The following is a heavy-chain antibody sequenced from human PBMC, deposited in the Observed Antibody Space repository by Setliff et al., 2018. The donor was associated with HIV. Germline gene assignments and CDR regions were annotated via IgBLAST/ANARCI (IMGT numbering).Heavy chain of an antibody. CDR3: ARLVRGGSGHYFDY. V-gene: IGHV4-39*07. D-gene: IGHD3-10*01. CDR2: VFYSGST. CDR1: GVTFSSNNYY. Sequence: PSETLSLTCAVSGVTFSSNNYYWGWIRQPPGKGLEWIGTVFYSGSTSYSPPLKSRVTISVDTSKNQFSLKLKSVTAADTALYYCARLVRGGSGHYFDYWGQGKLGTVSS. J-gene: IGHJ4*02.